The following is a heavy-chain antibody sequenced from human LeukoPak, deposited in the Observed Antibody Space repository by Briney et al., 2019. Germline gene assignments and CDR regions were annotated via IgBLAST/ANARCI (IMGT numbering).Heavy chain of an antibody. J-gene: IGHJ4*02. CDR2: ISYDGSNK. CDR3: AKDEGYYDSSGYHDY. Sequence: GGPLRLSCAASGFTFSSYGMHWVRQAPGKGLEWVAVISYDGSNKYYADSVKGRFTISRDNSKNTLYLQMNSLRAEDTAVYYCAKDEGYYDSSGYHDYWGQGTLVTVSS. CDR1: GFTFSSYG. D-gene: IGHD3-22*01. V-gene: IGHV3-30*18.